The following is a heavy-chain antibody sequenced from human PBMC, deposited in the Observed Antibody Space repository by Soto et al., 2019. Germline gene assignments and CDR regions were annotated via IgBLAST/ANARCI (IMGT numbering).Heavy chain of an antibody. CDR2: SRSKAYGGTT. J-gene: IGHJ4*02. CDR1: GFTFGAYA. CDR3: TRGMYTAYETAPLFFDY. V-gene: IGHV3-49*03. D-gene: IGHD5-12*01. Sequence: LSCTTSGFTFGAYALSWFRQAPGKGLEWVGFSRSKAYGGTTEFAASVRGRFAISRDDSNSIAYLQMNSLKTEDTAVYYCTRGMYTAYETAPLFFDYWGQGTLVTVSS.